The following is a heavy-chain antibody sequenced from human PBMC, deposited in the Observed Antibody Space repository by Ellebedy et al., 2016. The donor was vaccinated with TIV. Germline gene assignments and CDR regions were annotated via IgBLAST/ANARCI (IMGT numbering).Heavy chain of an antibody. D-gene: IGHD6-19*01. V-gene: IGHV3-7*01. Sequence: PGGSLRLSCAASTFTFASYWMTWVRQAPGKGLESVALIKEDGGSQRYVDSVKGRFTISRDNAKHSVYLQMNSLRPEDTALYYCARDPGWGAFDIWGQGTMVTVSS. J-gene: IGHJ3*02. CDR1: TFTFASYW. CDR2: IKEDGGSQ. CDR3: ARDPGWGAFDI.